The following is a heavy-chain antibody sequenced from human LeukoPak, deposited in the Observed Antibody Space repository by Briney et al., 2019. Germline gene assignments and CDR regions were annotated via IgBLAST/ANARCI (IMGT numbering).Heavy chain of an antibody. CDR3: ATSGGIAVAGTISEFDY. CDR1: GDIFTGYH. J-gene: IGHJ4*02. V-gene: IGHV1-2*02. CDR2: INPNSGGT. D-gene: IGHD6-19*01. Sequence: ASVKVSCKAYGDIFTGYHMQWVRQAPGQGLEWMGWINPNSGGTNYAQKFQGRVTMTRDTSISTAYMDLTRLRSDDTAVYYCATSGGIAVAGTISEFDYWGQGTLVTVSS.